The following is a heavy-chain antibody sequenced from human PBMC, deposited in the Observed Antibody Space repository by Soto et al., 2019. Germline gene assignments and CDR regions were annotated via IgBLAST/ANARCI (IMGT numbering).Heavy chain of an antibody. Sequence: ASVKVSCKASGYIFIGFHIHWVRQAPGQGLEWMGWINPRTGDTNYAPKFQGRVTMTRDTSTSTAYMELSRLGSDDTAVYYCASETTGGYSGMAVWGQGTTVTVSS. J-gene: IGHJ6*02. CDR3: ASETTGGYSGMAV. CDR1: GYIFIGFH. D-gene: IGHD7-27*01. V-gene: IGHV1-2*02. CDR2: INPRTGDT.